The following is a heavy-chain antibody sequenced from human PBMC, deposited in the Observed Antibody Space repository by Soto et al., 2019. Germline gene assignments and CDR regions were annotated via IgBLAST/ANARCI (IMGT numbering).Heavy chain of an antibody. Sequence: PGGSLRLSCAASGFTFSSYSMNWVRQAPGKGLEWVSYISSSTSTIFYADSVKGRFTNSRDNSKNTLYLQMNSLRAEDTAVYYCAKDSGYELFDYWGQGTLVTVSS. CDR1: GFTFSSYS. J-gene: IGHJ4*02. CDR3: AKDSGYELFDY. CDR2: ISSSTSTI. V-gene: IGHV3-48*01. D-gene: IGHD5-12*01.